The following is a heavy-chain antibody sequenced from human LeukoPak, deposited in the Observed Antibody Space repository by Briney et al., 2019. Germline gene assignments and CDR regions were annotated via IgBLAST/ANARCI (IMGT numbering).Heavy chain of an antibody. CDR3: ARGGAFSGDH. D-gene: IGHD4/OR15-4a*01. V-gene: IGHV3-7*04. J-gene: IGHJ4*02. CDR2: INQDGSEE. CDR1: GFTFSNYW. Sequence: GGSLRLSCVASGFTFSNYWINWVRQAPGRGLEWVANINQDGSEEYYVDSVKGRFTISRDNTKNSLFVQMNSLRADDTAVYYCARGGAFSGDHWGQGTLVTVSS.